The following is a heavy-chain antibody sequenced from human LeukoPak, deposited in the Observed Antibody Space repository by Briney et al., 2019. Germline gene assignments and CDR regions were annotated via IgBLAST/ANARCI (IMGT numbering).Heavy chain of an antibody. Sequence: PSQTLSLTCAISGDSVSSNSVTWNWIRQSPSRGLEWLGRTYYRSTWYNDYAVSVRGRITVNPDTSKNQFSLQLNSVTPEDTAVYYCARDEYGDYYGMDVWGQGTTVTVSS. V-gene: IGHV6-1*01. CDR3: ARDEYGDYYGMDV. J-gene: IGHJ6*02. CDR1: GDSVSSNSVT. D-gene: IGHD4-17*01. CDR2: TYYRSTWYN.